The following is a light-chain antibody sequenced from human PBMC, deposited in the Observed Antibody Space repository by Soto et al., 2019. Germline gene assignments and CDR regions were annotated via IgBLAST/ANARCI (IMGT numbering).Light chain of an antibody. Sequence: EIVLTQSPGTLSLSPGERATLSCRASQSVSNNYLAWYQQKPGQAPRLLICGASNRATGIPDRFSGRGSGTDFTLTISRLEPEDFAVYFCQQYGTSPRTFGQGTKVDIK. CDR1: QSVSNNY. CDR2: GAS. V-gene: IGKV3-20*01. CDR3: QQYGTSPRT. J-gene: IGKJ1*01.